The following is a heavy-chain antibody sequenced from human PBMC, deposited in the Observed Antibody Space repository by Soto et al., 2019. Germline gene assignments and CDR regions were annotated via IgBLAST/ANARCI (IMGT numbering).Heavy chain of an antibody. V-gene: IGHV3-11*01. Sequence: GGSLRLSCAASGFTFSDYYMNWIRQAPGKGLEWVSYISSSANTIYYADSVKGRFTISRDNAKNSLYLQMNSLRAEDTAVYYCASSWGNFDVLTDYWGQGALVTVSS. CDR3: ASSWGNFDVLTDY. CDR1: GFTFSDYY. J-gene: IGHJ4*02. D-gene: IGHD3-9*01. CDR2: ISSSANTI.